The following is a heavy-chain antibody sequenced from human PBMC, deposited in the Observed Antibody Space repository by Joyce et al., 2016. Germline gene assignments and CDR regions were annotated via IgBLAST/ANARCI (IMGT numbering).Heavy chain of an antibody. V-gene: IGHV1-18*01. CDR1: GYTYINYG. CDR3: ARESGSPWGAFDI. Sequence: QVQLVQSGAEVKKPGASVKVSCKASGYTYINYGIIWVRQAPGQGLDWMGWISPYNGNTNYAQKFQGRVTMTTEASTSTAYMELRSLRSDATAVYYCARESGSPWGAFDIWGQGTMVTVSS. J-gene: IGHJ3*02. CDR2: ISPYNGNT. D-gene: IGHD1-26*01.